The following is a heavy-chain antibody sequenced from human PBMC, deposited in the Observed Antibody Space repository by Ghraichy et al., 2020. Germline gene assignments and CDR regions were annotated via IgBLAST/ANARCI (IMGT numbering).Heavy chain of an antibody. CDR2: INHSGST. V-gene: IGHV4-34*01. CDR1: GGSFSGYY. CDR3: ARGRRERYCSSTSCYFGIAARPGGFDY. J-gene: IGHJ4*02. Sequence: SETLSLTCAVYGGSFSGYYWSWIRQPPGKGLEWIGEINHSGSTNYNPSLKSRVTISVDTSKNQFSLKLSSVTAADTAVYYCARGRRERYCSSTSCYFGIAARPGGFDYWGQGTLVTVSS. D-gene: IGHD2-2*01.